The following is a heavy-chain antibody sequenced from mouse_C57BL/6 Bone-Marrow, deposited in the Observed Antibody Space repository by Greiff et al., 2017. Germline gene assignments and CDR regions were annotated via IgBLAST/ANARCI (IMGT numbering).Heavy chain of an antibody. V-gene: IGHV14-4*01. J-gene: IGHJ4*01. CDR1: GFNIKDDY. Sequence: VQLQQSGAELVRPGASVKLSCTASGFNIKDDYMHWVKQRPEQGLEWIGWIDPENGDTEYASKIPGKATITADTSSNTAYLQLSSLTSEDTAVYYCTTGYGSSYAMDYWGQGTSVTVSS. CDR3: TTGYGSSYAMDY. CDR2: IDPENGDT. D-gene: IGHD1-1*01.